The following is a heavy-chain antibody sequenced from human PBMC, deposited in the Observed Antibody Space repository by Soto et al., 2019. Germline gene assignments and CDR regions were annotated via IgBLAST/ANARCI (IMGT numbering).Heavy chain of an antibody. V-gene: IGHV3-48*01. CDR2: ISSSSSTI. CDR1: GFTFSSYS. J-gene: IGHJ4*02. D-gene: IGHD3-10*01. Sequence: EVQLVESGGGLVQPGGSLRLSCAASGFTFSSYSMNWVRQAPGKGLEWVSCISSSSSTIYYADSVKGRFTISRDNAKNSLYLQMNSLRAEDTAVYYCARANYYGSPGDFDYWGQGTLVTVSS. CDR3: ARANYYGSPGDFDY.